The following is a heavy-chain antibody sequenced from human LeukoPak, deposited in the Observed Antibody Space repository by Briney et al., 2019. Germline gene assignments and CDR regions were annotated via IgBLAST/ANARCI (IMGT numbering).Heavy chain of an antibody. CDR1: TDSISNYY. CDR2: IDYRGST. Sequence: SETLSLTCTVSTDSISNYYWSWLRQPPGKGLEWIAYIDYRGSTTNNPSLRSRITISVDTSRNQFSLKLRSVTAADTAVYYCARSRSGYGYEHGAFEIWGQGTMVTVSS. D-gene: IGHD5-12*01. J-gene: IGHJ3*02. V-gene: IGHV4-59*01. CDR3: ARSRSGYGYEHGAFEI.